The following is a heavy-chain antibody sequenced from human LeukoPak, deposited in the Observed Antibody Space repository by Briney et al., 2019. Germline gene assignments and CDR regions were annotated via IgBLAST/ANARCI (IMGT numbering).Heavy chain of an antibody. V-gene: IGHV1-2*02. J-gene: IGHJ5*02. Sequence: GASVKVSCMASGYTFTGYYMHWVRQAPGQGLEWMGWINPNSGGTNYAQKFQGRVTMTRDTSISTAYLELSRLRSDDTAVYYCARDAVQYYYDSSGYYHWFDPWGQGTLVTVSS. D-gene: IGHD3-22*01. CDR3: ARDAVQYYYDSSGYYHWFDP. CDR2: INPNSGGT. CDR1: GYTFTGYY.